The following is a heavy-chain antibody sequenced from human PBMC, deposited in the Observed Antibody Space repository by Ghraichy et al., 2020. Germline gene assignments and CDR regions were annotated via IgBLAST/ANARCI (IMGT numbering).Heavy chain of an antibody. Sequence: GGSLRLSCAASGFTFSSYSMNWVRQAPGKRLEWVSSISSSSSYIYYADSVKGRFTISRDNAKNSLYLQMNSLRAEDTAVYYCARVKWEETYYYYGMDVWGQGTTVTVSS. CDR2: ISSSSSYI. CDR1: GFTFSSYS. V-gene: IGHV3-21*01. D-gene: IGHD1-26*01. J-gene: IGHJ6*02. CDR3: ARVKWEETYYYYGMDV.